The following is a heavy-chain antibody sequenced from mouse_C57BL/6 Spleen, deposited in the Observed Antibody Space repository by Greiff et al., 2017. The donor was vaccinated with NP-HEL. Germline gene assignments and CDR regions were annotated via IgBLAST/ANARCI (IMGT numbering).Heavy chain of an antibody. CDR3: ARELGRGRRYFDV. J-gene: IGHJ1*03. D-gene: IGHD4-1*01. Sequence: ESGPGLVKPSQSLSLTCSVTGYSITSGYYWNWIRQFPGNKLEWMGYISYDGSNNYNPSLKNRISITRDTSKNQFFLKLNSVTTEDTATYYCARELGRGRRYFDVWGTGTTVTVSS. CDR1: GYSITSGYY. CDR2: ISYDGSN. V-gene: IGHV3-6*01.